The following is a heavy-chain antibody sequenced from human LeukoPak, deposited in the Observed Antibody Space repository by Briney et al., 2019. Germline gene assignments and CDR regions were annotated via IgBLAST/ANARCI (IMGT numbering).Heavy chain of an antibody. CDR3: AKSNGYGLIDI. V-gene: IGHV3-7*01. CDR2: IKQDGSEK. J-gene: IGHJ3*02. Sequence: GGSLRLSCAASGFTFSSYWMSWVRQAPGQGLEWVANIKQDGSEKYYVDSVKGRFTISRDNAKNSLYLQMNSLRAEDTAVYYCAKSNGYGLIDIWGQGTMVTVSS. CDR1: GFTFSSYW. D-gene: IGHD3-10*01.